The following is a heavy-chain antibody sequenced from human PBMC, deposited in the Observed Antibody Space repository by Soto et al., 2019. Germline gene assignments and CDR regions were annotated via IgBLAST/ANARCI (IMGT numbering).Heavy chain of an antibody. CDR2: INPNSGGT. CDR3: AREYRGSGSLPDY. Sequence: ASVKVSCKASGYTLTGYYMHWVRQAPGQGLEWMGWINPNSGGTNYAQKFQGWVTMTRDTSISTAYMELSRLRSDDTAVYYCAREYRGSGSLPDYWGQGTLVTVSS. CDR1: GYTLTGYY. V-gene: IGHV1-2*04. D-gene: IGHD3-10*01. J-gene: IGHJ4*02.